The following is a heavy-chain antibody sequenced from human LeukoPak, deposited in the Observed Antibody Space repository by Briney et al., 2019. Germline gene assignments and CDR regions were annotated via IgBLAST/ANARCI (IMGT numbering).Heavy chain of an antibody. V-gene: IGHV4-39*01. CDR1: GGSISSSSYY. Sequence: SETLSLTCTVSGGSISSSSYYWGWIRQPPGKGLEWIGSIYYSGSTYYNPSLKSRVTISVDTSKNQLSLKLSSVTAADTAVYYCARRSRDAMVPIYYYYGMDVWGQGTTVTVSS. J-gene: IGHJ6*02. CDR3: ARRSRDAMVPIYYYYGMDV. CDR2: IYYSGST. D-gene: IGHD3-10*01.